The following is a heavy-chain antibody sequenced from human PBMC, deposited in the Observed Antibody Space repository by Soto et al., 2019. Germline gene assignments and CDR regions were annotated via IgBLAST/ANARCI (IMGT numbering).Heavy chain of an antibody. Sequence: SETLSLTCTVSGGSISNSSYYWGWIRQPPGKGLEWIGSIYYSGSTYYNQSLKSRVTISVDTSKNQFSLKLSSVTAADTAVYYCARQMVITFGGVIVRYYYYYYGMDVWGQGTTVT. J-gene: IGHJ6*02. D-gene: IGHD3-16*02. CDR2: IYYSGST. V-gene: IGHV4-39*01. CDR3: ARQMVITFGGVIVRYYYYYYGMDV. CDR1: GGSISNSSYY.